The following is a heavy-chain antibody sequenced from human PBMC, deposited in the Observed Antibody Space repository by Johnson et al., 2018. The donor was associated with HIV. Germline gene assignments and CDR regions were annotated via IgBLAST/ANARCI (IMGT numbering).Heavy chain of an antibody. CDR1: GFAFSDYY. Sequence: QVQLVESGGGLVQPGRSLRLSCAASGFAFSDYYMSWIRQASGKGLEWVSYITSTGITVYYAASVKGRFTISRDNARNSVYLQMNGLEAEDTSVYYGARAPEVRIVAALDVWGQGT. CDR2: ITSTGITV. CDR3: ARAPEVRIVAALDV. J-gene: IGHJ3*01. D-gene: IGHD2/OR15-2a*01. V-gene: IGHV3-11*04.